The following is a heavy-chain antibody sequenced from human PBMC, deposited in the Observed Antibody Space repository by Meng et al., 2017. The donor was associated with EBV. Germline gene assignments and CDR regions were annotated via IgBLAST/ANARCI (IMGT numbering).Heavy chain of an antibody. Sequence: QCQLVESGAEVKNPGDSGKVSCKASGYTFTSYGMHWVRQAPGQRLEWMGWINAGNGNTKYSQKFQGRVTITRDTSASTAYMELSSLRSEDTAVYYCARSGATIFGVVIPTYYFDYWGQGTLVTVSS. CDR3: ARSGATIFGVVIPTYYFDY. J-gene: IGHJ4*02. CDR2: INAGNGNT. CDR1: GYTFTSYG. D-gene: IGHD3-3*01. V-gene: IGHV1-3*01.